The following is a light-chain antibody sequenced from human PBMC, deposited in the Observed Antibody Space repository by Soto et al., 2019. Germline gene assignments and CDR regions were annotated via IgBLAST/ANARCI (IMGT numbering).Light chain of an antibody. V-gene: IGLV2-14*01. CDR2: DVS. CDR3: SSYTSTNLWV. J-gene: IGLJ3*02. Sequence: QSALTQSASVSGSPGQSITISCTGTSSDVGGYNYVSWYQQHPGKDPKLIIYDVSNRHSGVSTRFSGSKSGNTASLTISGLQAEDEADYSCSSYTSTNLWVFGGGTKLTVL. CDR1: SSDVGGYNY.